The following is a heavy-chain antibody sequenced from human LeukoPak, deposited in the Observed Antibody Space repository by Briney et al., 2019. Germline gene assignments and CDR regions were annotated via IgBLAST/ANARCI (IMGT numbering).Heavy chain of an antibody. D-gene: IGHD6-13*01. V-gene: IGHV4-39*01. J-gene: IGHJ5*02. CDR3: ARRAAVGKNWFDP. CDR2: ISYRGTT. Sequence: SETLSLTCSVSGXSMSTNNDHWGWIRQPPGKGLEWIGSISYRGTTYYNPSLKSRVTISVDTSENLFSLKVNYVTAADTAVYYCARRAAVGKNWFDPWGQGTLVTVSS. CDR1: GXSMSTNNDH.